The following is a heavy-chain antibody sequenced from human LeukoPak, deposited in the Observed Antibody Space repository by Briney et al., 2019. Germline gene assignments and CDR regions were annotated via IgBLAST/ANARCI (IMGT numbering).Heavy chain of an antibody. CDR3: ALHPAQGSGSLDY. V-gene: IGHV5-51*01. Sequence: GESLKISCKGSGYSFTNYWIGWVRQMPGKGLEWMGIIYPGDSASTYSPSFQGQITISADKSISTAYLQWSSLKASDTAIYYCALHPAQGSGSLDYWGQGTLVTVSS. CDR2: IYPGDSAS. CDR1: GYSFTNYW. J-gene: IGHJ4*02. D-gene: IGHD3-10*01.